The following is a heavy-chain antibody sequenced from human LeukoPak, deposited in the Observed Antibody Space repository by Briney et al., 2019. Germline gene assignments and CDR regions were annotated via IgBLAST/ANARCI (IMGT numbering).Heavy chain of an antibody. J-gene: IGHJ3*02. Sequence: ASVKVSCKASGYTFTTYYMHWVRQAPGQGLEWMGIINPSGGSKNYAQKFQGRLTMTRGTSTSTVYMNLSSLRSEDTAVYYCARDATDDSFDIWGQGTMVTVSS. V-gene: IGHV1-46*01. CDR2: INPSGGSK. CDR1: GYTFTTYY. CDR3: ARDATDDSFDI.